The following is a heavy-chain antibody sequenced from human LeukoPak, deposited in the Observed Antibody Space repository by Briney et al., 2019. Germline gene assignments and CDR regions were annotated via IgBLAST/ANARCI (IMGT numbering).Heavy chain of an antibody. V-gene: IGHV3-23*01. CDR2: ISGSGGST. J-gene: IGHJ4*02. CDR3: AKDDEYDILTGGNFDY. D-gene: IGHD3-9*01. Sequence: GGSLRLSCAASGFTFSSYAMSWVRQVPGKGLEWVSAISGSGGSTYYADSVKGRFTISRDNSKNTLYLQMNSLRAEDTAVYYCAKDDEYDILTGGNFDYWGQGTLVTVSS. CDR1: GFTFSSYA.